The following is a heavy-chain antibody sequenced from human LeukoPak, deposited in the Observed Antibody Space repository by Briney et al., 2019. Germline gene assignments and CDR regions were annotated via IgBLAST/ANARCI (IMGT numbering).Heavy chain of an antibody. Sequence: PGGSLRLSCEASGFTFSTYWMGWVRQAPGKGLEWLGNIKKDGSEKYYVDFVKGRFTISRDNAKNSLSLQMNSLRVEDTAIYYCARDRGWLSSDYWGQVILVTVSS. D-gene: IGHD6-19*01. V-gene: IGHV3-7*03. J-gene: IGHJ4*02. CDR3: ARDRGWLSSDY. CDR2: IKKDGSEK. CDR1: GFTFSTYW.